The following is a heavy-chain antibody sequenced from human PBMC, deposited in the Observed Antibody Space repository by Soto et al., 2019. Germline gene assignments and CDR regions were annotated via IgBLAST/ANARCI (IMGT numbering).Heavy chain of an antibody. CDR3: AKAVGAPLCLDY. CDR1: GFTFSSYA. Sequence: LRLSCAASGFTFSSYAMSLVRQAPGKGLEWVSAISGSGGSTYYADPVKGRFTISRDNSKNTLYLQMNSLRAEDTAVYYCAKAVGAPLCLDYRGQGTMVTASS. CDR2: ISGSGGST. J-gene: IGHJ4*02. D-gene: IGHD1-26*01. V-gene: IGHV3-23*01.